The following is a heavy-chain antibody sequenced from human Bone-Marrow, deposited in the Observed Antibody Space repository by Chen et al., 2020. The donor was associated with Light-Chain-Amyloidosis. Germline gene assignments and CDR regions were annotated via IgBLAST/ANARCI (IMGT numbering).Heavy chain of an antibody. J-gene: IGHJ4*02. CDR1: GGAINSGDYY. CDR2: IYSSGSV. D-gene: IGHD2-8*02. Sequence: QVQLLESGPGLVRPSPTLSLTCSVSGGAINSGDYYWTWIRQPPGKGLEWIGSIYSSGSVYYNPSLKSRVSLSLDTSNNLFSLRLTSVTAADTAVYYCARGTGPANEYFDYWGQGTLVTVSS. V-gene: IGHV4-30-4*01. CDR3: ARGTGPANEYFDY.